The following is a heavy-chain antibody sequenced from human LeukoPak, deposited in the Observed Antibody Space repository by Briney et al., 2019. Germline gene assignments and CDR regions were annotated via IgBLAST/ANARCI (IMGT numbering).Heavy chain of an antibody. CDR3: AHIRDTTGYQYRWWFAP. CDR2: INWNDQK. Sequence: SGPTLLKPTPPLTLTFTFSGLALTTSGVGVGWIRQPPGKAPEWVALINWNDQKVYTPSLQSRLSITKDTSKNQLVLTMTLVDPVDTATYYFAHIRDTTGYQYRWWFAPWGQGTLVTVSS. J-gene: IGHJ5*02. V-gene: IGHV2-5*01. CDR1: GLALTTSGVG. D-gene: IGHD3-22*01.